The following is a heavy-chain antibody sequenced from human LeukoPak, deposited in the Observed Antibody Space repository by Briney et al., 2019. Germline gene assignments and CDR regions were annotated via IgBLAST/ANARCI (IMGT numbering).Heavy chain of an antibody. CDR2: IYYSGST. V-gene: IGHV4-39*01. CDR3: ASHTRPGIAVAGTPDY. J-gene: IGHJ4*02. D-gene: IGHD6-19*01. CDR1: GGSISSSSYY. Sequence: SETLSLTCTVSGGSISSSSYYWGWIRQPPGKGLEWIGSIYYSGSTYYNPSLKSRVTISVDTSKNQFSLKLSSVTAADTAAYYCASHTRPGIAVAGTPDYWGQGTLVTVSS.